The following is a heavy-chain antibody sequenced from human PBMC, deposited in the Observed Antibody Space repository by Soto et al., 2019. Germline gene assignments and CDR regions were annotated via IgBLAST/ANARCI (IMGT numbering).Heavy chain of an antibody. CDR1: GGSISSYY. D-gene: IGHD4-17*01. CDR2: IYYSGST. V-gene: IGHV4-59*08. Sequence: SETLSLTCTVSGGSISSYYWSWIRQPPGKGLEWIGYIYYSGSTNYNPSLKSRVTISVDTSKNQFSLKLSSVTAADTAVYYCASENPRLRIYGDYHFDYWGQGTLVTVSS. CDR3: ASENPRLRIYGDYHFDY. J-gene: IGHJ4*02.